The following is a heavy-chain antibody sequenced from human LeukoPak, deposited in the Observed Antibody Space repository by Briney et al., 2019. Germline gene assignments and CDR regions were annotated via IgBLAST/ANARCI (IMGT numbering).Heavy chain of an antibody. V-gene: IGHV1-2*06. CDR2: INPNSGGT. Sequence: ASVKVSCKASGYTFTGYYMHWVRQAPGQGLEWMGRINPNSGGTNYAQKFQGRVTKTRDTSISTAYMELSRLRSDDTAVYYCLVATTGSYYYYHMDVWGKGTTVTVSS. J-gene: IGHJ6*03. D-gene: IGHD2-15*01. CDR1: GYTFTGYY. CDR3: LVATTGSYYYYHMDV.